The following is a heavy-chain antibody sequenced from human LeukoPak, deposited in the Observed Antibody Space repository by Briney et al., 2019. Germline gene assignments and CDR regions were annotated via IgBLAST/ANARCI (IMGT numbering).Heavy chain of an antibody. CDR2: IRSGGSTI. D-gene: IGHD3-22*01. CDR1: GFTFSSYE. V-gene: IGHV3-48*03. Sequence: PGGSLRLSCAASGFTFSSYEMNWVRQAPGKGLEWVSYIRSGGSTIYYADSVKGRFTISRDNAKNSLYLQMNSLRAEDTAVYYCARGGGHYFDSSGYPRIDYWGQGTLVTVSS. CDR3: ARGGGHYFDSSGYPRIDY. J-gene: IGHJ4*02.